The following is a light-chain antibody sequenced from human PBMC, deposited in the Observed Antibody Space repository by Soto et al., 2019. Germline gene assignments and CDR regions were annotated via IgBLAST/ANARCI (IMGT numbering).Light chain of an antibody. J-gene: IGLJ2*01. V-gene: IGLV2-23*01. CDR3: CSSAGSSTHVV. Sequence: QSALTQPASVSGSPGQSITISCTGTSSDVGSYNLVSWYQQHPGKAPKLMIYEGSKRPSGVSIRFSGSKSGNTASLTISGLQAEDDADYYCCSSAGSSTHVVFGGGTKLTVL. CDR2: EGS. CDR1: SSDVGSYNL.